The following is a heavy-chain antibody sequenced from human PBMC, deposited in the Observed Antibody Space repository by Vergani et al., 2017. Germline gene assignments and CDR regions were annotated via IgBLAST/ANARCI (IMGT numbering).Heavy chain of an antibody. CDR1: GFTFSSYG. V-gene: IGHV3-33*01. CDR3: ARDSYSYGLYYYYYYMDV. CDR2: IWYDGSNN. J-gene: IGHJ6*03. D-gene: IGHD5-18*01. Sequence: QVQLVESGGGVVQPGRSLRLSCAASGFTFSSYGMHWVRQAPGKGLEWVAVIWYDGSNNYYADSVKGRFTISRDNSKNTLYLQMNSLRAEDTAVYYCARDSYSYGLYYYYYYMDVWGKGTTVTVSS.